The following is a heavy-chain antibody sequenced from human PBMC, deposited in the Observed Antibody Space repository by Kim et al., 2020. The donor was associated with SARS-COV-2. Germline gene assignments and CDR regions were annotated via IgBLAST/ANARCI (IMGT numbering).Heavy chain of an antibody. Sequence: QKFQGRVTMTRDTSTSTVYMELSSLRSEDTAVYYCASVDIAAAGDGSFDYWGQGTLVTVSS. CDR3: ASVDIAAAGDGSFDY. D-gene: IGHD6-13*01. J-gene: IGHJ4*02. V-gene: IGHV1-46*01.